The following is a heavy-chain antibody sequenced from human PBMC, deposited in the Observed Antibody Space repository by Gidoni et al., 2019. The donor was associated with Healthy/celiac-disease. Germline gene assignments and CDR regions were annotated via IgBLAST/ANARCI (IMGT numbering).Heavy chain of an antibody. Sequence: QVQLQESGAGLVKPSETLSLPCAGSGYSISSGYYWGWIRQPPGKGLEWIGSIYHSGSTYYNPSLKSRVTISVDTSKNQFSLKLSSVTAADTAVYYCARDWGYYYDSSGYAYYFDYWGQGTLVTVSS. CDR3: ARDWGYYYDSSGYAYYFDY. D-gene: IGHD3-22*01. V-gene: IGHV4-38-2*02. J-gene: IGHJ4*02. CDR1: GYSISSGYY. CDR2: IYHSGST.